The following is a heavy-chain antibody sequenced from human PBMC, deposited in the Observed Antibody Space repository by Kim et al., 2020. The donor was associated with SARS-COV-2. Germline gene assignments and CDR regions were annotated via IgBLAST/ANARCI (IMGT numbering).Heavy chain of an antibody. J-gene: IGHJ4*02. V-gene: IGHV4-34*01. Sequence: SETLSLTCAVYGGSFSGYYWSWIRQPPGKGLEWIGEINHSGSTNYNPSLKSRVSISVDTSKNQFSLRLSSVTAADTAVYYCAGNSSSWNIDYWGQGTLVTVSS. CDR3: AGNSSSWNIDY. CDR2: INHSGST. D-gene: IGHD6-13*01. CDR1: GGSFSGYY.